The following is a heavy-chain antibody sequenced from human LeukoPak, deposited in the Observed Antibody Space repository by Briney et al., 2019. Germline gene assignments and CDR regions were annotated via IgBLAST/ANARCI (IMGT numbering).Heavy chain of an antibody. J-gene: IGHJ3*02. D-gene: IGHD3-10*01. V-gene: IGHV3-21*01. Sequence: PGGSLRLSCAASGFTFSSYSMNWVRQAPGKELEWVSSISSSSSYIYYADSVKGRFTISRDNAKNSLYLQMNSLRAEDTAVYYCARDQWVNYYGSGSYYAYAFDIWGQGTVVTVSS. CDR2: ISSSSSYI. CDR3: ARDQWVNYYGSGSYYAYAFDI. CDR1: GFTFSSYS.